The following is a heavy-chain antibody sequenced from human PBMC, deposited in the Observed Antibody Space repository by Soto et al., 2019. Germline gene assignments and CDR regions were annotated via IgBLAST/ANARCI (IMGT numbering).Heavy chain of an antibody. CDR2: IYYSGTT. Sequence: QVQLQESGPGLVRPSETLSLTCTVSGGSSRGYYWSWIRQPPGKGLELSGYIYYSGTTSYNPSLKRRVTMSVNTSKNQFSLNVNSVTAADTAVYYCARESYYGSGATVVAYWGQGTLVTVSS. D-gene: IGHD3-10*01. CDR1: GGSSRGYY. CDR3: ARESYYGSGATVVAY. J-gene: IGHJ4*02. V-gene: IGHV4-59*01.